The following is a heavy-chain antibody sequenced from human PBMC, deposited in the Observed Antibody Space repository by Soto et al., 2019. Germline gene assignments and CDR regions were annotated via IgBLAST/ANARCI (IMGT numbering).Heavy chain of an antibody. J-gene: IGHJ4*02. CDR3: ARGEIAAAGTTYYSDY. D-gene: IGHD6-13*01. CDR1: GGSFSGYY. Sequence: SETLSLTCAVYGGSFSGYYWSWIRQPPGKGLEWIGEINHSGSTNYNPSLKSRVTISVDTSKNQFSLKLSSVTAADTAVYYCARGEIAAAGTTYYSDYWGKGTLVTVSS. V-gene: IGHV4-34*01. CDR2: INHSGST.